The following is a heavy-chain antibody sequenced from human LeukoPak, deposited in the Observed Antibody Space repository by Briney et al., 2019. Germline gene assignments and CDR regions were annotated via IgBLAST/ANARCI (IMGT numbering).Heavy chain of an antibody. V-gene: IGHV3-21*01. J-gene: IGHJ3*02. Sequence: PGGSLRLSCAASGFTFSSYSMNWVRQAPGKGLEWVSSISSSSSYIYYADSVKGRFTISRDNAKNSLYLQMNSLRAEDTAVYYCAREEVYYDSSGYLLDAFDIWGQGTMVTVSS. D-gene: IGHD3-22*01. CDR2: ISSSSSYI. CDR3: AREEVYYDSSGYLLDAFDI. CDR1: GFTFSSYS.